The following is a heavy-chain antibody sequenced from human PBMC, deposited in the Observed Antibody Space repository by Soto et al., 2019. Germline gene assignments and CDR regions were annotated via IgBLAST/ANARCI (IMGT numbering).Heavy chain of an antibody. CDR2: VNGNGGST. CDR3: RAYSYGQGVDY. D-gene: IGHD5-18*01. CDR1: GFTFTAYD. J-gene: IGHJ4*02. V-gene: IGHV3-23*01. Sequence: GGSLRLSCEASGFTFTAYDMNWVRQAPGKGLEWVSVVNGNGGSTYYADSVKGRFSISRDDSKNTAYLQMNSLRAEDTAVYYCRAYSYGQGVDYWGQGTLVTVSS.